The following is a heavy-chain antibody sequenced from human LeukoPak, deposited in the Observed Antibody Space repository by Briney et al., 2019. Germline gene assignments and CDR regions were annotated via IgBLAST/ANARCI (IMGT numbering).Heavy chain of an antibody. CDR3: ARDGTYCSSTSCYSGGYMDV. D-gene: IGHD2-2*01. J-gene: IGHJ6*03. CDR1: GGTFSSYA. V-gene: IGHV1-69*05. CDR2: IIPIFGTA. Sequence: SVKVSCKASGGTFSSYAISWVRQAPGQGLEWMGGIIPIFGTANYAQKFQGRVTITTDESTSTAYMELSRLRSDDTAVYYCARDGTYCSSTSCYSGGYMDVWGKGTTVTVSS.